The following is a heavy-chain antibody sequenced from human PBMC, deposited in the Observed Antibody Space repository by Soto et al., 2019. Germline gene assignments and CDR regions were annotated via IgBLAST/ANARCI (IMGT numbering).Heavy chain of an antibody. V-gene: IGHV3-66*01. D-gene: IGHD3-10*01. CDR1: GFTVSNNY. Sequence: GGSLRLSCAASGFTVSNNYMSWVRQAPGKGLEWVAVIYSGGNTYYADSVKGRFTISRDNSKNMLYLQMNNLRVEDTAIYYCARGDRGGFDLWGHGTVVTVSS. J-gene: IGHJ3*01. CDR3: ARGDRGGFDL. CDR2: IYSGGNT.